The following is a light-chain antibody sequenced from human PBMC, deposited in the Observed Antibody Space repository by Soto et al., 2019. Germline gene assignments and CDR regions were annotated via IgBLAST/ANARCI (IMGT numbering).Light chain of an antibody. CDR2: DAS. V-gene: IGKV3-11*01. CDR3: HQRSNWPPWT. Sequence: EIVLTQSPATLSLSPGERATLSCRASQSVGSYLAWYQQKPGQAPRLLIFDASNRATGIPARFSGSGSGTDFTLNIRSLEPEDFAAYYCHQRSNWPPWTFGQGTKVDIK. CDR1: QSVGSY. J-gene: IGKJ1*01.